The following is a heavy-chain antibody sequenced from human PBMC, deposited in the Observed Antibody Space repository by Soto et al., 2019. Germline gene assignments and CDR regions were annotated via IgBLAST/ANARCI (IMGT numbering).Heavy chain of an antibody. Sequence: GGSLRLSCAGSGFTPTTTPLSWVRQPPGKGLEWVTTISGTASRTYYVDSVKGRFFISRDNSKNTMTLQMNNLTVDDTAVYYCATSFRYLDNWGQGTRVTVS. CDR1: GFTPTTTP. CDR3: ATSFRYLDN. D-gene: IGHD3-9*01. J-gene: IGHJ4*02. CDR2: ISGTASRT. V-gene: IGHV3-23*01.